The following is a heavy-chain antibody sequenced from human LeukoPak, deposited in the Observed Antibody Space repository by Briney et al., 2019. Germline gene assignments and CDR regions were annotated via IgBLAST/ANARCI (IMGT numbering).Heavy chain of an antibody. CDR2: ISSDGNNIK. J-gene: IGHJ4*02. V-gene: IGHV3-30-3*01. Sequence: PGGSLRLSCVASGFTFSYNVMHWVRQAPGKGLEWVALISSDGNNIKVHADSVKGRFTISRDNSKNTLYLQMSSLRPDDTAVYYCARAVGSSGYRLDYWGQGTLVTVSS. D-gene: IGHD3-22*01. CDR3: ARAVGSSGYRLDY. CDR1: GFTFSYNV.